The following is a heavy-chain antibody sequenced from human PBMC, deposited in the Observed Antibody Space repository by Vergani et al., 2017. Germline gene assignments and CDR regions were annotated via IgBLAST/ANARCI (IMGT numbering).Heavy chain of an antibody. Sequence: QVQLVRSGAEVKKPGSSVKVSCKASGGTFSSYAISWVRQAPGQGLEWMGGIIPIFGTANYAQKFQGKVTITADESTSTAYMELSSLRSEDTAVYYCARVWRGRRTDYYYHYMDVWGKGTTVTVSS. CDR1: GGTFSSYA. D-gene: IGHD3-3*01. J-gene: IGHJ6*03. CDR3: ARVWRGRRTDYYYHYMDV. V-gene: IGHV1-69*01. CDR2: IIPIFGTA.